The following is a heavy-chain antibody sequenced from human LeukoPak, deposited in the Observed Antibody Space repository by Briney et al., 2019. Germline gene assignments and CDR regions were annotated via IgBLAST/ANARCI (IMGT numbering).Heavy chain of an antibody. Sequence: GESLKISCKGSGYSFTSYWIGWVRQMPGKGLEWMGIIYPGDSDTRYSPSFQGQVTISADKSISTAYLQWSSLKASDTAMYYCARQRAITIFGVVPSPSGYYYMDVWGKGTTVTVSS. CDR1: GYSFTSYW. J-gene: IGHJ6*03. D-gene: IGHD3-3*01. CDR2: IYPGDSDT. CDR3: ARQRAITIFGVVPSPSGYYYMDV. V-gene: IGHV5-51*01.